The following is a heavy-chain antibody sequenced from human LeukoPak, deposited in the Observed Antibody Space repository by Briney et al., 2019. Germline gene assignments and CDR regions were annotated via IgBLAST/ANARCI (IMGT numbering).Heavy chain of an antibody. D-gene: IGHD2-15*01. CDR2: INPKSGGS. V-gene: IGHV1-2*02. Sequence: ASVKVSCKASGYTFTDYYMHWVRQAPGQGLEWMGWINPKSGGSNSAQRFQGRVTMTRDASITTVYMELSRLTSDDTAVYYCARDTPKDIVVVVAATRGDAFDIWGQGTMVTVSS. CDR1: GYTFTDYY. CDR3: ARDTPKDIVVVVAATRGDAFDI. J-gene: IGHJ3*02.